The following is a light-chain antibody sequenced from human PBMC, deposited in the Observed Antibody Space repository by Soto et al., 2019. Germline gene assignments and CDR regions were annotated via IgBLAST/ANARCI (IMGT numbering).Light chain of an antibody. V-gene: IGKV3-11*01. CDR3: QQRSNWPPIT. CDR2: DAS. J-gene: IGKJ5*01. CDR1: QSVSSN. Sequence: EIVLTHSPGTLSLSPGERATLSCRASQSVSSNLAWYQQKPGQAPRLLIHDASHRAAGIPARFSGSGFGTDFTLTISSLEPEDAAVYYCQQRSNWPPITFGQGTRLEI.